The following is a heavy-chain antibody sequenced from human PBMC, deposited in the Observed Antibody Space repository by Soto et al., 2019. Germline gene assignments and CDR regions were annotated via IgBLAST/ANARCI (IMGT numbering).Heavy chain of an antibody. CDR3: ARWGAKVTTWPYGLDV. Sequence: GGSLRLSCAASGFTFSSYGMHWVRQAPGKGLEWVAVIWYDVSNKYYADSVKGRFTISRDNSKNTLYLQMNSLRDEDTAVYYCARWGAKVTTWPYGLDVWGRGTRVTVS. D-gene: IGHD4-17*01. V-gene: IGHV3-33*01. CDR1: GFTFSSYG. CDR2: IWYDVSNK. J-gene: IGHJ6*02.